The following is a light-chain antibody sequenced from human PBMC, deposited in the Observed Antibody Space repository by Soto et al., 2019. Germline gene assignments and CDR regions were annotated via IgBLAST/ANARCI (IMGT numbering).Light chain of an antibody. CDR3: QQYDTSPPMYT. J-gene: IGKJ2*01. CDR2: GAS. CDR1: QSVINNY. Sequence: EIVLTQSPGTLSLSPGERATLSCRASQSVINNYLAWYQQKPGQAPRLLIYGASNRATGIPDRFSGSGSGTDFTLTISRLEPDDVAVYYCQQYDTSPPMYTFGQGPRWIS. V-gene: IGKV3-20*01.